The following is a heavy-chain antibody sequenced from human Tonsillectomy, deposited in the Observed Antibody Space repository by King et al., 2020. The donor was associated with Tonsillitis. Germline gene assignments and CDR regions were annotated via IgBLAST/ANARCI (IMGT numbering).Heavy chain of an antibody. V-gene: IGHV4-30-4*01. Sequence: VQLQESGPGLVKPSQTLSLTCTVSGGSISSGDYYWSWIRQPPGKGLEWIGYIYYSGSTYYNPSLKGRVTISVDTSKNQFSLKLSSVTAADTAVYYCAREILNFWSGYYTGWFDPWGQGTLVTVSS. D-gene: IGHD3-3*01. J-gene: IGHJ5*02. CDR3: AREILNFWSGYYTGWFDP. CDR1: GGSISSGDYY. CDR2: IYYSGST.